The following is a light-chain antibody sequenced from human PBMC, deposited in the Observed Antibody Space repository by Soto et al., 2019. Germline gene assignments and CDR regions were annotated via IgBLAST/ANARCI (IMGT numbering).Light chain of an antibody. CDR2: GAS. J-gene: IGKJ1*01. CDR3: QQYGTSPRWT. CDR1: QSVSSN. V-gene: IGKV3-15*01. Sequence: EIVMTQSPATLSVSPGERATLSCRASQSVSSNLAWYQQKPGQAPRLLIYGASTRATGIPARFSGSGSGTEFTLTISRLDPADFAVYYCQQYGTSPRWTFGQGTKVDI.